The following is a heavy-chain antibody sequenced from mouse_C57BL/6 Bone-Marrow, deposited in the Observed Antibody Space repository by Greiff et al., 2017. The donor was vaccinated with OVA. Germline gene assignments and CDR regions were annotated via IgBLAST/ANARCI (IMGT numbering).Heavy chain of an antibody. CDR1: GYSFTGYY. Sequence: EVQRVESGPELVKPGASVKISCKASGYSFTGYYMNWVKQSPEKSLEWIGEINPSTGGTTYNQKFKAKATLTVDKSSSTAYMQLKSLTSEDSAVYYCARTDYGSSYALWYFDVWGTGTTVTVSS. CDR2: INPSTGGT. J-gene: IGHJ1*03. V-gene: IGHV1-42*01. D-gene: IGHD1-1*01. CDR3: ARTDYGSSYALWYFDV.